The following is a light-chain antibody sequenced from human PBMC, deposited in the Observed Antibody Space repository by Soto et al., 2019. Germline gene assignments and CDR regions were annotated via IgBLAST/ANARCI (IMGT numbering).Light chain of an antibody. CDR1: QSISSY. CDR2: AAS. V-gene: IGKV1-39*01. Sequence: DIQMTQSPSSLSASVGDRVTITCRARQSISSYLNWYQQKPGKAPKLLIYAASSLQSGVPSRFSVSGSGTDFTLTISSLQPEEFATYYCQQSYSTPRTFGQGTKVEIK. CDR3: QQSYSTPRT. J-gene: IGKJ1*01.